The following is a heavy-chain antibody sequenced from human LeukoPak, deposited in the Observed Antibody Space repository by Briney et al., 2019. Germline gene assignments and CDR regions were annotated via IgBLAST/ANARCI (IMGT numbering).Heavy chain of an antibody. Sequence: GASVKVSCKASGYTFTSYGISWVRQAPGQGLEWMGWISAYNGNTNYAQKLQGRVTMTTDTSTSTAYMELRSLRSDDTAVYYCAREDRGYCSSTSCRQGSGDLDYWGQGTLVTVSS. CDR2: ISAYNGNT. CDR1: GYTFTSYG. V-gene: IGHV1-18*01. J-gene: IGHJ4*02. D-gene: IGHD2-2*01. CDR3: AREDRGYCSSTSCRQGSGDLDY.